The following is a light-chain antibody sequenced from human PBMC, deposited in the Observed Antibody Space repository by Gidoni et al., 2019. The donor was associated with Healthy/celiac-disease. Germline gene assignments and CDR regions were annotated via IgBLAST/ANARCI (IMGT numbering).Light chain of an antibody. CDR1: QSVSSN. CDR2: GAS. V-gene: IGKV3-15*01. Sequence: ELVMPQSPATLSVSPGERATLSCRASQSVSSNLAWYQQKPGQAPRLLIYGASTRATGTPARFSGSGSGTEFTLTISSLQSEDFAIHYCQQYNNWPPTFGQGTRLEIK. CDR3: QQYNNWPPT. J-gene: IGKJ5*01.